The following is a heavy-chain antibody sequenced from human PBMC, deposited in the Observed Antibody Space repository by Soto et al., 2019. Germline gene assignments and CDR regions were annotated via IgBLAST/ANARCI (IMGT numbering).Heavy chain of an antibody. D-gene: IGHD1-1*01. CDR1: GYTFTSYG. CDR3: ARGGGRTPIPQRGWFDP. V-gene: IGHV1-18*04. Sequence: QVQLVQSGTEVKTPGASVKVSCKASGYTFTSYGISWVRQAPGQGLEWMGGISTYNGKTVYAQKFQGRLTMTTDTSPTKIYMELRSRRSNATALYYFARGGGRTPIPQRGWFDPWGQGTLVTVSS. CDR2: ISTYNGKT. J-gene: IGHJ5*02.